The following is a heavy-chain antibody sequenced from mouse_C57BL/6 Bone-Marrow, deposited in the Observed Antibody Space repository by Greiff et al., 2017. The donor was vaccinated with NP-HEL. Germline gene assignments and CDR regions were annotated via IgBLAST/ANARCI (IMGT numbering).Heavy chain of an antibody. J-gene: IGHJ4*01. Sequence: QVQLQQPGAELVKPGASVKMSCKASGYTFTSFWITWVKQRPGQGLEWIGDIYPGSGSTTYNEKFKSKATLTVDPSSSTAYMQRSSLTSEDSAVYYCARGWLRGDYYAMDYWGQGTSVTVSS. CDR2: IYPGSGST. CDR1: GYTFTSFW. D-gene: IGHD2-2*01. V-gene: IGHV1-55*01. CDR3: ARGWLRGDYYAMDY.